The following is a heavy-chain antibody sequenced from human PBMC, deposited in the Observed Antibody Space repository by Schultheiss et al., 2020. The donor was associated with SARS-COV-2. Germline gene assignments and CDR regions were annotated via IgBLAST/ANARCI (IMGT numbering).Heavy chain of an antibody. CDR2: IYYSGST. CDR1: GGSISSYY. J-gene: IGHJ5*02. D-gene: IGHD4-23*01. V-gene: IGHV4-59*08. CDR3: ARPDYGGNRNWFDP. Sequence: SETLSLTCTVSGGSISSYYWSWIRQPPGKGLEWIGSIYYSGSTYYNPSLKSRVTISVDTSKNQFSLKLSSVTAADTAVYYCARPDYGGNRNWFDPWGQGTLVTVSS.